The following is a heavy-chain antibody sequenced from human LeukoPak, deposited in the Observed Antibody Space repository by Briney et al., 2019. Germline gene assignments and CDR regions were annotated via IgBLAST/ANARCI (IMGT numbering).Heavy chain of an antibody. D-gene: IGHD3-22*01. CDR3: AKVHMYYYESSGYIDY. Sequence: GGSLRLSCAASGFTFSSYWMHWVRQAPGKGLVWVSRINSDGSSTSYADSVKGRFTISRDNAKNTLYLQMNSLRAEDTAVYYCAKVHMYYYESSGYIDYWGQGTLVTVSS. CDR2: INSDGSST. J-gene: IGHJ4*02. V-gene: IGHV3-74*01. CDR1: GFTFSSYW.